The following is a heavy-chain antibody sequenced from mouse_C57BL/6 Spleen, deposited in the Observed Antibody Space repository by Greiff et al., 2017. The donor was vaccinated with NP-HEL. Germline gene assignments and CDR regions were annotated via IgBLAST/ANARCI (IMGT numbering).Heavy chain of an antibody. CDR2: ISGGGGNT. CDR1: GFTFSSYT. D-gene: IGHD2-5*01. CDR3: ARHYIVTTGGFAY. Sequence: EVKLVESGGGLVKPGGSLKLSCAASGFTFSSYTMSWVRQTLEKRLEWVATISGGGGNTYYPDSVKGRFTISRDNAKNTPYLQMSSLRSEDTALYYCARHYIVTTGGFAYWGQGTLVTVSA. J-gene: IGHJ3*01. V-gene: IGHV5-9*01.